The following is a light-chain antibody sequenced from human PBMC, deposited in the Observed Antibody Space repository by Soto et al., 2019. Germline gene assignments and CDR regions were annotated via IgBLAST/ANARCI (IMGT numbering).Light chain of an antibody. CDR1: SSDVGAYIY. Sequence: QSALTQPASVSGSPGQSITISCTGTSSDVGAYIYVSWYQHHPGKAPKVMIYEVTNRPSGVSDRFSGSKSDNTASLTISGLQSEDEADYYCCSYTSSRTHVFGTGTQLTVL. J-gene: IGLJ1*01. CDR2: EVT. V-gene: IGLV2-14*01. CDR3: CSYTSSRTHV.